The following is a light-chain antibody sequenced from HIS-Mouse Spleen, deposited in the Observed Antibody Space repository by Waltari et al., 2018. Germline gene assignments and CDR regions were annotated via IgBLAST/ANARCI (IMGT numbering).Light chain of an antibody. CDR3: SSYTSSSPYVV. Sequence: QSALTQPASVSGSPGPSITISCTGTRRDVGGYNYVSWYQQHPGKAPKLMIYEVSNRPSGVSNRFSGSKSGNTASLTISGLQAEDEADYYCSSYTSSSPYVVFGGGTKLTVL. J-gene: IGLJ2*01. CDR1: RRDVGGYNY. CDR2: EVS. V-gene: IGLV2-14*01.